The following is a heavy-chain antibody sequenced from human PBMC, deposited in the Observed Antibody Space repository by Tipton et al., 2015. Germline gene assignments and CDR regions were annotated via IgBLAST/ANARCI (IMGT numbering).Heavy chain of an antibody. CDR2: IYHTGST. D-gene: IGHD2-15*01. J-gene: IGHJ4*02. Sequence: TLSLTCSASGGSVSSRSYYWGWVRQPPGKGLEWIGYIYHTGSTIYNPSLKSRVTISLDRSKNQFSLKLPSVTAADTAVYFCATSYAANPSGFWFWGQGTLVTVSS. CDR3: ATSYAANPSGFWF. V-gene: IGHV4-61*01. CDR1: GGSVSSRSYY.